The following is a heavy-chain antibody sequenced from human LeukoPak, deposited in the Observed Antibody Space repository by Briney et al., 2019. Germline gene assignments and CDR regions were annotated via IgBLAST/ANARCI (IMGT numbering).Heavy chain of an antibody. V-gene: IGHV3-21*04. CDR1: GFTFSSYS. CDR2: ISSSSSYI. Sequence: GGSPRLSCAASGFTFSSYSMNWVRQAPGKGLEWVSSISSSSSYIYYADSVKGRFTISRDNAKNSLYLQMNSLRVEDTAVYYCAKYAPPTTVVTRFFDYWGQGTLVTVSS. J-gene: IGHJ4*02. CDR3: AKYAPPTTVVTRFFDY. D-gene: IGHD4-23*01.